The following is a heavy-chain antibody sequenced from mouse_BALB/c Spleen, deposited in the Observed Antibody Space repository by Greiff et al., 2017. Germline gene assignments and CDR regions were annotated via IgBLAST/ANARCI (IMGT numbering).Heavy chain of an antibody. V-gene: IGHV5-17*02. CDR1: GFTFSSFG. CDR2: ISSGSSTI. Sequence: EVKLVESGGGLVQPGGSRKLSCAASGFTFSSFGMHWVRQAPEKGLEWVAYISSGSSTIYYADTVKGRFTISRDNPKNTLFLQMTSLRSEDTAMYYCARSGGRYFDVWGAGTTVTVSS. J-gene: IGHJ1*01. CDR3: ARSGGRYFDV. D-gene: IGHD3-1*01.